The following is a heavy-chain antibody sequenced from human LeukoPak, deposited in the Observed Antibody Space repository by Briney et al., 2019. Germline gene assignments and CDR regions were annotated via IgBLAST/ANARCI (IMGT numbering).Heavy chain of an antibody. D-gene: IGHD2-15*01. V-gene: IGHV1-18*01. CDR1: GYTFTGYA. Sequence: ASVKVSCKASGYTFTGYAISWVRQAPGQGLEWMGWISAYNGNTNYAQKLQGRVTMTTDTSTSTAYMELRSLRSDDTAVYYCARVGGGYCSGGSCYLNWFDPWGQGTLVTVSS. J-gene: IGHJ5*02. CDR2: ISAYNGNT. CDR3: ARVGGGYCSGGSCYLNWFDP.